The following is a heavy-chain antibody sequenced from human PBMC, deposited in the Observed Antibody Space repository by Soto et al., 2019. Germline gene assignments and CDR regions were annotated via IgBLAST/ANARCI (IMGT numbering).Heavy chain of an antibody. Sequence: ASVKVSCKASGYNFTVYAIHWVRQAPGQSLEWMGWLNAFNGNTKYSQKFQGRVTITRDTSASTVSMELSSLRSDDTAIYYCARELFSSYYFDYWGQGTQVTVSS. V-gene: IGHV1-3*01. CDR1: GYNFTVYA. CDR3: ARELFSSYYFDY. J-gene: IGHJ4*02. CDR2: LNAFNGNT.